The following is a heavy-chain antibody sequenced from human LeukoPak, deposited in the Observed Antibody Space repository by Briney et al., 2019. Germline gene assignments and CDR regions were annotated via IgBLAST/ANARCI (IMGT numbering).Heavy chain of an antibody. V-gene: IGHV4-30-2*01. CDR2: IYHSGST. CDR3: ARAPIFDP. Sequence: SETLCLTCTVSGGSISSGGYYWSWIRQPPGKGLEWIGYIYHSGSTYYNPSLKSRVTISVNRSKNQFSLKLSSVTAADTAVYYCARAPIFDPWGQGTLVTVSS. J-gene: IGHJ5*02. CDR1: GGSISSGGYY.